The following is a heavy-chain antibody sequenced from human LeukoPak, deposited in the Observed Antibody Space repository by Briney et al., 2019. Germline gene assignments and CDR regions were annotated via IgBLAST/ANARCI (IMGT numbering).Heavy chain of an antibody. D-gene: IGHD3-3*01. V-gene: IGHV4-34*01. Sequence: PSETLSLTCAVYGGSFSGYYWSWIRQPPGKGLEWIGEINHSGSTNYNPSLKSRVTISVDTSKNQFSLKLSSVTAADTAVYYCAACTIFGVDYWSQGTLVTVSS. CDR1: GGSFSGYY. J-gene: IGHJ4*02. CDR3: AACTIFGVDY. CDR2: INHSGST.